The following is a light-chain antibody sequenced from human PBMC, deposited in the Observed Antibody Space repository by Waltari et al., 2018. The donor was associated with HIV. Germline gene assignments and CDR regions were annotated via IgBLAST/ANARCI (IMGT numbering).Light chain of an antibody. J-gene: IGLJ3*02. CDR2: DNN. V-gene: IGLV1-51*01. CDR3: GTWDNRLSAVV. Sequence: QSVLTQPPSVSAAPGQKVTISCSGNRSNIGNNFVSWYRQFPGTAPKLLIYDNNKRPSGIPDRFSGSRSGTSATLGITGLQTGDEAVYYCGTWDNRLSAVVCGGGTKLTVL. CDR1: RSNIGNNF.